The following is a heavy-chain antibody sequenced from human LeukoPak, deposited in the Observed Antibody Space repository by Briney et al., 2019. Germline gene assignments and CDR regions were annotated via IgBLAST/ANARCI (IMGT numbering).Heavy chain of an antibody. CDR1: GGSFSGYY. CDR2: INHSGST. V-gene: IGHV4-34*01. D-gene: IGHD3-22*01. J-gene: IGHJ5*02. CDR3: ARVTMIVVVNWFDP. Sequence: KPSETLYLTCAVYGGSFSGYYWSWIRQPPGKGLEWIGEINHSGSTNCNPSLKSRVTISVDTSKSQFSLKLSSVTAADTAVYYCARVTMIVVVNWFDPWGQGTLVTVSS.